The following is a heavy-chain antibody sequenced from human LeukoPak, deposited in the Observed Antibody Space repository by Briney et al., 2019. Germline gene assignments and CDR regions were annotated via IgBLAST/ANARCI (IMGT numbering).Heavy chain of an antibody. Sequence: GASVKVSCEASRGTFSSYAISWVRQAPGQGLEWMGGIIPIFGTANYAQKFQGRVTITADESTSTAYMELSSLRSEDTAVYYCATSQGYSNVIGGDYFDSWGHGTLVTVSS. CDR1: RGTFSSYA. CDR3: ATSQGYSNVIGGDYFDS. CDR2: IIPIFGTA. D-gene: IGHD4-11*01. J-gene: IGHJ4*01. V-gene: IGHV1-69*13.